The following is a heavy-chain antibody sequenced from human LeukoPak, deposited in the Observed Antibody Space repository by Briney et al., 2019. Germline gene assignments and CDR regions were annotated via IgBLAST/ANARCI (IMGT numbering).Heavy chain of an antibody. D-gene: IGHD3-16*02. Sequence: SETLSLTCTVSDASLSPYFWIWIRQPPGKGLEWIGYVYYSGTTHYNPSLQSRVTISVDTSKNQFSLKLTSVTAADTAVYYCARDGVITFGGVIGYFDYWGQGALVTVSS. CDR3: ARDGVITFGGVIGYFDY. CDR1: DASLSPYF. J-gene: IGHJ4*02. V-gene: IGHV4-59*01. CDR2: VYYSGTT.